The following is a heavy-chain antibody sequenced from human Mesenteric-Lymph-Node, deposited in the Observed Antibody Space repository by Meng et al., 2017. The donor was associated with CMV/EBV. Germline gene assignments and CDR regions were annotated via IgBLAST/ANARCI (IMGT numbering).Heavy chain of an antibody. J-gene: IGHJ4*02. CDR3: ARDTSWGYFNY. CDR1: GFTFSNYE. Sequence: GESLKISCAASGFTFSNYEMNWVRQAPGKGLEWVSYISSSGSTIYYADSVKGRFTISRDNAKNSLYLQMNSLRAEDTAVYYCARDTSWGYFNYWGQGILVTVSS. D-gene: IGHD3-16*01. CDR2: ISSSGSTI. V-gene: IGHV3-48*03.